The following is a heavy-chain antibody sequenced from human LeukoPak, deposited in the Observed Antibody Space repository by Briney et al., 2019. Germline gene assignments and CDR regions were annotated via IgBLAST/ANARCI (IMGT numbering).Heavy chain of an antibody. CDR1: GYTFTSHG. CDR2: IRPSTGDT. J-gene: IGHJ4*01. CDR3: ARVRDYLFDY. D-gene: IGHD2/OR15-2a*01. V-gene: IGHV1-18*01. Sequence: ASVKVSCKASGYTFTSHGISWVRQAPGQGLEWMGWIRPSTGDTDYALNLQGRVTLTTDTSTSTAYMELRSLRSDDTAVYYCARVRDYLFDYWGQEPWSPSPQ.